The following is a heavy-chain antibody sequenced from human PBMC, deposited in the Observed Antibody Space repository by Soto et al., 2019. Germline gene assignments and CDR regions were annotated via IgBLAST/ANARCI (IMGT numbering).Heavy chain of an antibody. Sequence: GGSLRLSCAASGFTFSSYSMSWVRQAPGKGPEWVSGFRTGGDDGTTYYADSVKGRFTTSRDNSKNTLFLQMNSLRVEDTAIYYCAKKVNSGPGSQYFDYWGQGTLVTVSS. V-gene: IGHV3-23*01. CDR3: AKKVNSGPGSQYFDY. J-gene: IGHJ4*02. CDR1: GFTFSSYS. CDR2: FRTGGDDGTT. D-gene: IGHD3-10*01.